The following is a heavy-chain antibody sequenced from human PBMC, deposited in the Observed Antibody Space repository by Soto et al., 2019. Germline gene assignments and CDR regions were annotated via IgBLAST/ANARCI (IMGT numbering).Heavy chain of an antibody. CDR1: GFTFSSYS. V-gene: IGHV3-21*01. CDR3: ARDRGLQWLVPYYYGMDV. J-gene: IGHJ6*02. D-gene: IGHD6-19*01. CDR2: ISSSSSYI. Sequence: EVQLVESGGGLVKPGGSLRLSCAASGFTFSSYSMNWVRQAPGKGLEWVSSISSSSSYIYYADSVKGRFTISRDNAKNSLYLQMNSLRAEDTAVYYCARDRGLQWLVPYYYGMDVWGQGTTVTVSS.